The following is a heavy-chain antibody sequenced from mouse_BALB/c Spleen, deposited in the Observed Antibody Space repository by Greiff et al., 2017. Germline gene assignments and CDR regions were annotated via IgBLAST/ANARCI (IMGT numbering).Heavy chain of an antibody. CDR1: GFNIKDYY. D-gene: IGHD1-2*01. Sequence: EVQLQQSGAELVRSGASVKLSCTASGFNIKDYYMHWVKQRPEQGLEWIGWIDPENGDTEYAPKFQGKATMTADTSSNTAYLQLSSLTSEDTAVYYCNAGYRDYWGQGTTLTVSS. CDR2: IDPENGDT. CDR3: NAGYRDY. V-gene: IGHV14-4*02. J-gene: IGHJ2*01.